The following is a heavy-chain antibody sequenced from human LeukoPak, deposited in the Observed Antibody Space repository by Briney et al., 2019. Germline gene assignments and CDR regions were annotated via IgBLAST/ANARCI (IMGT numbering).Heavy chain of an antibody. Sequence: PSETLSLTCSVSGGSISSSNYYWSWIRQPAGEGLEWVGRIYTSESTNYNPSLKSQLTISVDTSMNQFSLQLSSVTAADTPLYYCARGLWCGEENPPYFDYWGQGILVTVSS. V-gene: IGHV4-61*02. CDR3: ARGLWCGEENPPYFDY. CDR2: IYTSEST. CDR1: GGSISSSNYY. J-gene: IGHJ4*02. D-gene: IGHD3-10*01.